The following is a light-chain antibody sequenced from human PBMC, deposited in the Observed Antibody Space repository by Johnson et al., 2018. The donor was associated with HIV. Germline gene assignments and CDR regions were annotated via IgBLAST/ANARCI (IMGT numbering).Light chain of an antibody. Sequence: QSMLTQPPSVSAAPGQKVTISCSGSSSNIGNNYVSWYQQLPGTAPKLLIYDNNKRPSGIPDRFSGSKSGTSATLGITGLQTGDEADYYCGTWDSSLSIGGVFGSATKGTVL. CDR2: DNN. J-gene: IGLJ1*01. CDR3: GTWDSSLSIGGV. CDR1: SSNIGNNY. V-gene: IGLV1-51*01.